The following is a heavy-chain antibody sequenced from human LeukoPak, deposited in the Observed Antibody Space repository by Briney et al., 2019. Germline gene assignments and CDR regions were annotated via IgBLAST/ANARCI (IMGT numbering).Heavy chain of an antibody. Sequence: PGRSLRLSCAASGFIFSNYGMHWVRQAPGKGLEWVAVIWHDGSNKYYADSVKGRFTISRDNSKNTVYLQMNSLRAEDTAIYYCARDTLLNLVGSYRGGAFDIWGQGTMVTVSS. CDR2: IWHDGSNK. V-gene: IGHV3-33*01. CDR3: ARDTLLNLVGSYRGGAFDI. J-gene: IGHJ3*02. D-gene: IGHD1-26*01. CDR1: GFIFSNYG.